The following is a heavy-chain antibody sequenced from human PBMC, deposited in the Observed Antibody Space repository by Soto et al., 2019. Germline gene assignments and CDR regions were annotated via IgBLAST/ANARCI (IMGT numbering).Heavy chain of an antibody. D-gene: IGHD2-21*01. V-gene: IGHV2-5*02. Sequence: QITLKESGPTLMRPTQTLALTCTFSGISFTTRGVGVAWIRQPPGKTLEWLAVIYWDNDRRYRPSLTDRLSITKDTSTNQVVFTMTNMDPVDTGTYYCAHLVPGPLSFAYWGQGALVTVSS. CDR2: IYWDNDR. CDR1: GISFTTRGVG. J-gene: IGHJ4*02. CDR3: AHLVPGPLSFAY.